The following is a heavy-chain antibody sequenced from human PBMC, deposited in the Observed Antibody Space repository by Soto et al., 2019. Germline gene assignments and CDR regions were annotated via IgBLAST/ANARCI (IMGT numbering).Heavy chain of an antibody. D-gene: IGHD2-8*01. CDR2: IYHIGIT. CDR3: ARVNGGPYYFDF. Sequence: SETLSLTCMVSGDSVSSGIYYWIWIRQPPEKGLEWIGYIYHIGITNYNPSLKSRVTISLDTSRNQFSLRLNSVTAADTAVYYCARVNGGPYYFDFWGQGTLVTVSS. V-gene: IGHV4-61*01. J-gene: IGHJ4*02. CDR1: GDSVSSGIYY.